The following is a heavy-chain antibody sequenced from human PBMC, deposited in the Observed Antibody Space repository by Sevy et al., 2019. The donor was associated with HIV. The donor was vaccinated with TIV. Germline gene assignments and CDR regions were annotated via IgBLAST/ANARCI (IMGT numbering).Heavy chain of an antibody. CDR2: LTWTSSSI. CDR1: GFTFDDYG. J-gene: IGHJ3*01. CDR3: AKGTMMGAMDIYEPFDA. Sequence: GGSLRLSCAASGFTFDDYGMHWVRQAPGKGLEWVSGLTWTSSSIAYADSVKGRFTVSRDNAKKFLYLQMSNLRTDDTALYYCAKGTMMGAMDIYEPFDAWGQGTMVTVSS. V-gene: IGHV3-9*01. D-gene: IGHD2-21*01.